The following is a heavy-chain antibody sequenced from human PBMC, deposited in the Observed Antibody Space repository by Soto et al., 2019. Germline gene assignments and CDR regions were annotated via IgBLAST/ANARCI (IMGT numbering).Heavy chain of an antibody. J-gene: IGHJ5*02. CDR2: IYYSGST. V-gene: IGHV4-59*12. D-gene: IGHD3-3*01. CDR3: ARGVTVFGLVTRFSFDP. CDR1: GGSISSYY. Sequence: SETLSLTCTVSGGSISSYYWSWIRQPPGKGLEWIGYIYYSGSTNYNPSLKSRVTISVDMSKNQFSLRLNSLTAADRAVYFCARGVTVFGLVTRFSFDPWGQGTMVSGSS.